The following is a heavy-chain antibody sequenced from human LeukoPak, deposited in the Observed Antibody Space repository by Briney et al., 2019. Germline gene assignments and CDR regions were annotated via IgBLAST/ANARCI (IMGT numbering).Heavy chain of an antibody. J-gene: IGHJ3*02. CDR2: IIPIFGTA. CDR1: GGTFSSYA. D-gene: IGHD3-10*01. V-gene: IGHV1-69*06. CDR3: ARDYGSGSYPAFDI. Sequence: GASVKVSCKASGGTFSSYAISWVRQAPGQGLEWMGGIIPIFGTANYAQKFQGRVTITADKSTSTAYMELSSLRSEDTAVYYCARDYGSGSYPAFDIWGQGTMVTVSS.